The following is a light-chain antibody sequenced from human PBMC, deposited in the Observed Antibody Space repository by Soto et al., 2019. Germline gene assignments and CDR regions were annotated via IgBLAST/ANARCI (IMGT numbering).Light chain of an antibody. J-gene: IGLJ3*02. Sequence: YELTQPPSVSVAPGLTATITCGGDNIGNKVVHWYQQKPGQAPVLVVYDDRDRPSGIPERFSGSNSGNTATLTISRVEAGDEADYHCQVWDTSDPRVMFGGGTQLTVL. V-gene: IGLV3-21*02. CDR1: NIGNKV. CDR3: QVWDTSDPRVM. CDR2: DDR.